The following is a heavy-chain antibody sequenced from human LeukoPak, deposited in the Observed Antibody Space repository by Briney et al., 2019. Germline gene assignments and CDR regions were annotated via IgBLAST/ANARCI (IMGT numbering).Heavy chain of an antibody. V-gene: IGHV3-23*01. CDR3: AKEGPLRYFDWLPNHYYMDV. Sequence: GGSLRLSCAASGFTFSSYAMSWVRQAPGKGLEWVSATSGSGGSTYYADSVKGRFTISRDNSKNTLYLQMNSLRAEDTAVYYCAKEGPLRYFDWLPNHYYMDVWGKGTTVTVSS. CDR2: TSGSGGST. D-gene: IGHD3-9*01. CDR1: GFTFSSYA. J-gene: IGHJ6*03.